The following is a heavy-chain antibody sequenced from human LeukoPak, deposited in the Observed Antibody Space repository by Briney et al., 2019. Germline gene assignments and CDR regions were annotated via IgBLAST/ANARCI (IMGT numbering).Heavy chain of an antibody. Sequence: GGSLRLSCAASGFTFSSYCMHWVRQAPGKGLEWVAIIWNDGSNKYYADSVKYGFTITRENSKNTLYLQMNRLRAEDTAVYSCGSWNYYYDSRGYSSDYWGQGTLVTVSS. CDR1: GFTFSSYC. CDR2: IWNDGSNK. V-gene: IGHV3-33*01. CDR3: GSWNYYYDSRGYSSDY. J-gene: IGHJ4*02. D-gene: IGHD3-22*01.